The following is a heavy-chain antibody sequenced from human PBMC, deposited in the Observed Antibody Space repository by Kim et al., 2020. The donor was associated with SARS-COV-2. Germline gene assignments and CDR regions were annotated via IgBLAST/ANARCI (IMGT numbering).Heavy chain of an antibody. J-gene: IGHJ5*02. Sequence: SETLSLTCAVYGGSFSGYYWSWIRQPPGKGLEWIGEINHSGSTNYNPSLKSRVTISVDTSKNQFSLKLSSVTAADTAVFYCARGVLILTTNCFDPWGQET. CDR1: GGSFSGYY. CDR2: INHSGST. CDR3: ARGVLILTTNCFDP. V-gene: IGHV4-34*01. D-gene: IGHD2-8*01.